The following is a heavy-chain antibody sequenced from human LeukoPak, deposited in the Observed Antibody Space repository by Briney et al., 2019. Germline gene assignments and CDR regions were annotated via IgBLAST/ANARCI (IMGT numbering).Heavy chain of an antibody. D-gene: IGHD5-24*01. CDR2: IIPIFGTA. Sequence: SVKVSCKASGGTFSSYAISWVRQAPGQGLEWMGGIIPIFGTANYAQKFQGRVTITADESTSTAYMELSSLRSEDTAVYYCARSRDGYNFPFDYWGQGTLVTVSS. CDR1: GGTFSSYA. V-gene: IGHV1-69*13. CDR3: ARSRDGYNFPFDY. J-gene: IGHJ4*02.